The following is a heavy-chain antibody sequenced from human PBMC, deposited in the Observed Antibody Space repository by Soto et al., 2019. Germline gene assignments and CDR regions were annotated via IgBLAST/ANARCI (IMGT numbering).Heavy chain of an antibody. D-gene: IGHD3-22*01. CDR1: GGSISSYY. CDR3: ARQGYDIHNWFDP. Sequence: SLTQPLTCTVSGGSISSYYWSWIRQPPGKGLEWIGYIYYSGSTNYNPSLKSRVTISVDTSKNQFSLKLSSVTAADTAVYYCARQGYDIHNWFDPWGQGTLVTVSS. CDR2: IYYSGST. V-gene: IGHV4-59*08. J-gene: IGHJ5*02.